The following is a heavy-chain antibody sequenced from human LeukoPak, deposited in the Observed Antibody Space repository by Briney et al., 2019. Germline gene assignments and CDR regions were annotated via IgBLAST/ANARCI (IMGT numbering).Heavy chain of an antibody. D-gene: IGHD2-15*01. Sequence: GGSLRLSCAASGFTFGSYAMHWVRQAPGKGLEWVAVISYDGSNKYYADSVKGRFTISRDNSKNTLYLQMNSLRAEDTAVYYCARDRIVVVVAALHVGSDPWGQGTLVTVSS. CDR2: ISYDGSNK. V-gene: IGHV3-30*04. J-gene: IGHJ5*02. CDR1: GFTFGSYA. CDR3: ARDRIVVVVAALHVGSDP.